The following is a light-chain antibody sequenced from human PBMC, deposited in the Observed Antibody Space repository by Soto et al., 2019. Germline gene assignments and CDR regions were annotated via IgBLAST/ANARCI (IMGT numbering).Light chain of an antibody. CDR2: DAS. CDR3: QQYKSYWT. CDR1: QNIRSR. V-gene: IGKV1-5*01. J-gene: IGKJ1*01. Sequence: DFQMTQSPSTLSASVGDRVTITCRASQNIRSRLAWFQQKPGKAPKLLIYDASSLESGVPQRFSGSGSGTEFTLTISSLQTDDFSTYYCQQYKSYWTFGQGTKVDIK.